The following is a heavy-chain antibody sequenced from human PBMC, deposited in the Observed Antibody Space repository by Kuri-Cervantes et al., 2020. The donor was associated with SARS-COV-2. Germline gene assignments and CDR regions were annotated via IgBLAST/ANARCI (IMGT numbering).Heavy chain of an antibody. CDR1: GFILSSSA. CDR3: ARGQTWHSNYRYGMDV. Sequence: GGSLRPSCAASGFILSSSAMSWVRQAPGKGLEWVSVIYTGGSTTYYADSVKGRFTISRDNAKNSLYLQMNSLRAEDTAVYYCARGQTWHSNYRYGMDVWGQGTTVTVSS. V-gene: IGHV3-23*03. J-gene: IGHJ6*02. CDR2: IYTGGSTT. D-gene: IGHD4-11*01.